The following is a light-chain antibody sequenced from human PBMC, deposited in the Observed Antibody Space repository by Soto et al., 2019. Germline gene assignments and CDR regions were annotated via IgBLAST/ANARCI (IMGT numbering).Light chain of an antibody. CDR2: GAS. V-gene: IGKV3-20*01. Sequence: EIVLTQSPGTLSLSPGERATLSCRASQSVSSSYLAWYQQKPGQAPRLLIYGASRSATGIPDRFSGSGSGTDFTLTISRLEPEDFAVYYCQQYGSSPRTFGQGTKVEI. CDR3: QQYGSSPRT. CDR1: QSVSSSY. J-gene: IGKJ1*01.